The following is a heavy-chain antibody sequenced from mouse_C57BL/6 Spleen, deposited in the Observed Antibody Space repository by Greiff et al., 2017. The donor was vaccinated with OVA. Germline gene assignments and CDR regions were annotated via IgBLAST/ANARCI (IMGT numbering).Heavy chain of an antibody. V-gene: IGHV1-15*01. J-gene: IGHJ1*03. CDR3: TRSYGSRYWYVDV. D-gene: IGHD1-1*01. CDR2: IDPETGGT. CDR1: GYTFTDYE. Sequence: QVQLQQSGAELVRPGASVTLSCKASGYTFTDYEMHWVKQTPVHGLEWIGAIDPETGGTAYNQKFKGKAILTADKSSSTAYMELRSLTSEDSAVYYCTRSYGSRYWYVDVWGTGTTVTVSS.